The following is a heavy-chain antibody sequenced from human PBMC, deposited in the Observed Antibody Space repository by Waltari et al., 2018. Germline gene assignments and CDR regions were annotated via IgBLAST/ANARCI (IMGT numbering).Heavy chain of an antibody. D-gene: IGHD3-16*01. V-gene: IGHV3-9*03. Sequence: EVQLVESGGGLVQPGRSLRLSCAASGFTFDDYAMHWVRQAPGKGLEWVSGISWNSGSIGYADSVKGRFTISRDNAKNSLYLQMNSLRAEDMALYYCAKGRGGDNGRAFDIWGQGTMVTVSS. CDR3: AKGRGGDNGRAFDI. CDR1: GFTFDDYA. J-gene: IGHJ3*02. CDR2: ISWNSGSI.